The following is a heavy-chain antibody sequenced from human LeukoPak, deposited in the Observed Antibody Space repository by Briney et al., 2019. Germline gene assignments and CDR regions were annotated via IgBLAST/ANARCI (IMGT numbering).Heavy chain of an antibody. CDR3: ARHLNYYDSSGYYYVEAFDI. V-gene: IGHV4-34*01. CDR2: INHSGST. CDR1: GGSFSGYY. Sequence: SETLSLTCAVYGGSFSGYYWSWIRQPPGKGLEWIGEINHSGSTNYNPSLKSRVTISVDTSKNQFSLKLSSVTAADTAVYYCARHLNYYDSSGYYYVEAFDIWGQGTMVTVSS. D-gene: IGHD3-22*01. J-gene: IGHJ3*02.